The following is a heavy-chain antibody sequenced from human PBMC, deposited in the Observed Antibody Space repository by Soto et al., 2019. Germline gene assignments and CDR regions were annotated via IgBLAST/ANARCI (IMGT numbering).Heavy chain of an antibody. D-gene: IGHD3-3*01. V-gene: IGHV3-23*01. CDR1: GFTFSSYA. J-gene: IGHJ6*02. CDR3: VKDWSGDRCPCMDV. Sequence: GGSLRLSCAASGFTFSSYAMTWVRQAPGKGLEWVSTISRSADTTYYVDSVKGRFTISRDNSENTLYLQMNGLRAEDTAIYYCVKDWSGDRCPCMDVWGQGTTVTVSS. CDR2: ISRSADTT.